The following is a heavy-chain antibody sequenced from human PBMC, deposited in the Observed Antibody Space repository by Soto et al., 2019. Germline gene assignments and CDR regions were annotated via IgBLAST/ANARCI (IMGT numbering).Heavy chain of an antibody. D-gene: IGHD3-16*01. J-gene: IGHJ6*01. CDR1: GFTLTSYA. Sequence: GWSLRLSCPPSGFTLTSYAMDWVRQAPGTGLEWVAVTSFDGSKKYYADSVKGRFTISRDNSKNTVYLQMNSLRAEDTAVYYYAKRGGVRGNGFGKDGCGEGTRVT. CDR3: AKRGGVRGNGFGKDG. CDR2: TSFDGSKK. V-gene: IGHV3-30-3*02.